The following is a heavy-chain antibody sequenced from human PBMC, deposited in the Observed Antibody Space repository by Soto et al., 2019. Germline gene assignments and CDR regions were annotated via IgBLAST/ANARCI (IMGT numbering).Heavy chain of an antibody. CDR1: GCTFSSYA. J-gene: IGHJ4*02. Sequence: SVKLSGKASGCTFSSYAISWVRQAPGQGLEWMGGIIPIFGTANYAQKFQGRVMITADESTSTAYMGLSSLRSEDTAVYYCARGVNVGLKSPPIDYWGQGTLVTVSS. D-gene: IGHD1-26*01. V-gene: IGHV1-69*13. CDR2: IIPIFGTA. CDR3: ARGVNVGLKSPPIDY.